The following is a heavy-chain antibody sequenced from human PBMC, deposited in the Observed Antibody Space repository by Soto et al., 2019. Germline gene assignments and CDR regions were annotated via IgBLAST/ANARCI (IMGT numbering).Heavy chain of an antibody. CDR3: AKERGEIGLPLFDN. Sequence: EVQILESAGGLEQPGGSLRLSCVASGFTFSNYAMSWVRQAPGKRLEWVSGISSGGGAYYADSVKGRFTISRDNSKNTLYLQLNSLKAEDTAIYYCAKERGEIGLPLFDNWGQGALVTVSS. CDR2: ISSGGGA. V-gene: IGHV3-23*01. J-gene: IGHJ4*02. CDR1: GFTFSNYA.